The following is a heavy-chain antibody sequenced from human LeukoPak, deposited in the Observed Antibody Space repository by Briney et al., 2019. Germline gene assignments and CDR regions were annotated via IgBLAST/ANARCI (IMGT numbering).Heavy chain of an antibody. J-gene: IGHJ4*02. V-gene: IGHV3-15*04. CDR1: GLTLSNAW. CDR2: IESKADGGTT. CDR3: TTERSGAFHY. Sequence: AGGSLRLSRAASGLTLSNAWMNWVRQAPGKGLEWVGRIESKADGGTTDYATPVKGRFTISRDDSRNTLSLQMNSLKTEDTAVYYCTTERSGAFHYWGQGALVTVSS. D-gene: IGHD3-3*01.